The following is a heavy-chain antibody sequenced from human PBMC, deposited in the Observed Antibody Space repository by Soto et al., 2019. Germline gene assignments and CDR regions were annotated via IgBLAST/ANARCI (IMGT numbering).Heavy chain of an antibody. Sequence: SETLSLTCTVSGGSISSGGYYWSWIRRHPGKGLEWIGYIYYSGSTNYNPSLKSRVTISVDTSKNQFSLKLSSVTAADTAVYYCARDGYYDFWTGGMDVWGQGTTVTVSS. D-gene: IGHD3-3*01. J-gene: IGHJ6*02. CDR3: ARDGYYDFWTGGMDV. CDR1: GGSISSGGYY. CDR2: IYYSGST. V-gene: IGHV4-61*08.